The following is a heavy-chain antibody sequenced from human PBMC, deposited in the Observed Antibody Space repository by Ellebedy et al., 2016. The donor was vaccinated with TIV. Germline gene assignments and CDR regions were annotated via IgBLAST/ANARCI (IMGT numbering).Heavy chain of an antibody. CDR3: ARWDSGFLSGVYYNYGMDV. V-gene: IGHV1-46*01. D-gene: IGHD5-12*01. CDR1: GYTFTRYY. CDR2: INPSGVRA. J-gene: IGHJ6*02. Sequence: ASVKVSXXASGYTFTRYYIHWVRQAPGQGLEYIGIINPSGVRATYAQKFQGRVTMTRDTSTNTAYMELSSLRSEDTAVYYCARWDSGFLSGVYYNYGMDVWGQGTTVTVSS.